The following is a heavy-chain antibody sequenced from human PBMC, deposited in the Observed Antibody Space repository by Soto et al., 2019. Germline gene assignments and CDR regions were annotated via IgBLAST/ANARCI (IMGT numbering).Heavy chain of an antibody. D-gene: IGHD3-22*01. CDR2: VSFDGKVT. J-gene: IGHJ4*02. CDR3: AIRASYYDSSGYFNY. Sequence: PGRSLRLSWTGSAFTFNSFSLHWVRQGPDKGLEWVAVVSFDGKVTYYADSVKGRFTISRDNAKNTLYLQMNSLRAEVTAVYYCAIRASYYDSSGYFNYWGQGT. V-gene: IGHV3-30*04. CDR1: AFTFNSFS.